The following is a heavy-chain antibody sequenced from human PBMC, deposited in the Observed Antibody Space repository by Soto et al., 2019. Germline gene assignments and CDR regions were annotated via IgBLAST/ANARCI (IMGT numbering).Heavy chain of an antibody. Sequence: QLQLQESGPGLVKPSETLSLTCTVSGGSISSSSYYWGWIRQPPGKGLEWIGSIYYSGSTYYNPSLKSRVTXXVXTCXNQFSRKLSSVAAADTAVYYCARPRGIAVAAGFDYWGQGTLVTVSS. CDR2: IYYSGST. CDR1: GGSISSSSYY. V-gene: IGHV4-39*01. CDR3: ARPRGIAVAAGFDY. D-gene: IGHD6-19*01. J-gene: IGHJ4*02.